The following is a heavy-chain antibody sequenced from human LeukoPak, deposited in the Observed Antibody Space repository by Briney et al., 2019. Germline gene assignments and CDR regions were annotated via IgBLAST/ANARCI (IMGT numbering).Heavy chain of an antibody. V-gene: IGHV4-59*08. J-gene: IGHJ3*02. D-gene: IGHD3-10*01. CDR3: ARHGGVVRGEGSDAFDI. Sequence: SETLSLTCTVSGGSISSYYWSWIRQPPGKGLEWIGYIYYSRSTNSNPSLKSRVTISVDTSRNHLSLKLSSVTAADTAVYYCARHGGVVRGEGSDAFDIWGQGTMVTVSS. CDR1: GGSISSYY. CDR2: IYYSRST.